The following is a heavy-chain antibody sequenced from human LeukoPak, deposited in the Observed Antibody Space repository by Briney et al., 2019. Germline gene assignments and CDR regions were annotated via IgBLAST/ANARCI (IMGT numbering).Heavy chain of an antibody. V-gene: IGHV4-34*01. D-gene: IGHD2-2*01. CDR1: GGSLSGAY. Sequence: SETLSLTCTVQGGSLSGAYLTWIRQPPGKGLEWIGEINHTGSTNYNPSFKSRVTMSADTPKNQFSLNLTSVTAADTALYYCARGPVRLAQLYDYWGQGTLVTVSS. CDR2: INHTGST. J-gene: IGHJ4*02. CDR3: ARGPVRLAQLYDY.